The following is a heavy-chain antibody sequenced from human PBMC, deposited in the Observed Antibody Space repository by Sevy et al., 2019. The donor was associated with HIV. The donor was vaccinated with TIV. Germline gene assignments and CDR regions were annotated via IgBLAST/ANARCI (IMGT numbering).Heavy chain of an antibody. CDR3: ARGANYYDSSPYYYYYMDV. Sequence: GESLKISCKGSGYSFTSYWIGWVRQMPGKGLEWMGIIYPGDSDTRYSPSFQGQVTISADKSISTAYLQWSSLKASDTAMYYCARGANYYDSSPYYYYYMDVWGKWTTVTVSS. V-gene: IGHV5-51*01. CDR2: IYPGDSDT. J-gene: IGHJ6*03. D-gene: IGHD3-22*01. CDR1: GYSFTSYW.